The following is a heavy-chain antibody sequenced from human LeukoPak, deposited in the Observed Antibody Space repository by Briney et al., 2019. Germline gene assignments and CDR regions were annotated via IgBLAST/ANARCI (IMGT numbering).Heavy chain of an antibody. D-gene: IGHD7-27*01. V-gene: IGHV4-4*07. CDR1: DGSISSYY. Sequence: SETLSLTCTVSDGSISSYYWSWIRQPAGKGLEWIGRIYTNGSTNYNPSLKSRVTMSVDTSKNQFSLKLSSVTAADTAVYYCARSAPGADRYYYYGMDVWAKGPRSPSP. J-gene: IGHJ6*02. CDR3: ARSAPGADRYYYYGMDV. CDR2: IYTNGST.